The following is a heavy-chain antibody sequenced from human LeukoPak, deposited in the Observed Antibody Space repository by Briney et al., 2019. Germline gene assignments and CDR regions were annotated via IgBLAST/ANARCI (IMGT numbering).Heavy chain of an antibody. J-gene: IGHJ3*01. CDR1: GFTFSSYS. Sequence: GGSLRLPCAASGFTFSSYSMNWVRQAPGEGLEWVSSISSSSSYIYYADSVKGRFTISRDNAKNSLYLQMNSLRAEDTAVYYCARDREWCGGDCNANDAFDFWGPGTMVTVSS. D-gene: IGHD2-21*01. CDR3: ARDREWCGGDCNANDAFDF. CDR2: ISSSSSYI. V-gene: IGHV3-21*01.